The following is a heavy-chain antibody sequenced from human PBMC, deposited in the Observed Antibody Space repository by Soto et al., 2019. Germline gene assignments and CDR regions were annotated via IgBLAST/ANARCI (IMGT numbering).Heavy chain of an antibody. CDR1: GGSISSSSYY. CDR3: ARRTRIGELLSWFEP. D-gene: IGHD3-10*01. J-gene: IGHJ5*02. Sequence: PSETLSLTCTVSGGSISSSSYYWGWIRQPPGKGLEWIGSIYYSGSTYYNPSLKSRVTISVDTSKNQFSLKLSSVTAADTAVYYCARRTRIGELLSWFEPWGQGTLVTVSS. CDR2: IYYSGST. V-gene: IGHV4-39*01.